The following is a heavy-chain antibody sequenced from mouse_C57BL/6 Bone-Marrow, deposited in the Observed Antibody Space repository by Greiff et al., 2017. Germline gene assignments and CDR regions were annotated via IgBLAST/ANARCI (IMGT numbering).Heavy chain of an antibody. D-gene: IGHD2-3*01. CDR3: ARDGNGYYDWVWFAY. J-gene: IGHJ3*01. CDR1: GFTFSSYA. CDR2: ISDGGSYT. V-gene: IGHV5-4*01. Sequence: EVQLQQSGGGLVKPGGSLKLSCAASGFTFSSYAMSWVRQTPEKRLEWVATISDGGSYTYYPDNVKGRFTISRDNAKNNLYLQMSHLKSEDTAMYYCARDGNGYYDWVWFAYWGQGTLVTVSA.